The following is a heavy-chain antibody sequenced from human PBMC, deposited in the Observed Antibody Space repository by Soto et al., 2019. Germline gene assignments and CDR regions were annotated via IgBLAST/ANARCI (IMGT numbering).Heavy chain of an antibody. CDR2: MNSDGRTT. J-gene: IGHJ4*02. V-gene: IGHV3-74*01. CDR1: GFNFGNNW. CDR3: ATAEVDY. Sequence: EVQLVESGGGLVQPGGSLRLSCAASGFNFGNNWMHWVRQAPGKGLEWVSRMNSDGRTTNYADSVKGRFTVSRDNGKNTLYLQMNSLRAEDTAVYYCATAEVDYWGPGTLVTVSS.